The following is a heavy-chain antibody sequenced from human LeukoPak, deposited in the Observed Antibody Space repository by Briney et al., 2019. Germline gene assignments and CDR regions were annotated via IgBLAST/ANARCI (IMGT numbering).Heavy chain of an antibody. J-gene: IGHJ5*02. CDR1: GGSISSGGYY. V-gene: IGHV4-61*08. Sequence: SQTLSLTCTVSGGSISSGGYYWSWIRQHPGKGLEWIGYIYYSGSTNYNPSLKSRVTISVDTSKNQFSLKLSSVTAADTAVYYCAREMKGTSRFDPWGQGTLVTVSS. D-gene: IGHD1-7*01. CDR3: AREMKGTSRFDP. CDR2: IYYSGST.